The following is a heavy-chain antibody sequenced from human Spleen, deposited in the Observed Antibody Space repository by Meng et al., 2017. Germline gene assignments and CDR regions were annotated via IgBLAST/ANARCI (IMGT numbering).Heavy chain of an antibody. J-gene: IGHJ3*02. Sequence: GESLKISCKASGYTFTDYYLHWVRQAPGQGLEWMRRINPYSGDTEYAQKFQGRVSMTRDTSISTGYMQVSRLRSDDTAVYYCARDLEIVGSGPDGFDIWGQGTMVTVSS. CDR1: GYTFTDYY. V-gene: IGHV1-2*06. CDR3: ARDLEIVGSGPDGFDI. D-gene: IGHD2-2*03. CDR2: INPYSGDT.